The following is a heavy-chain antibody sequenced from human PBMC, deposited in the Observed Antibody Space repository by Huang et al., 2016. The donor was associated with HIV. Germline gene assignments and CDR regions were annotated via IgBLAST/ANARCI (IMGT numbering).Heavy chain of an antibody. CDR1: GASITSRSYY. J-gene: IGHJ4*02. Sequence: QVQLQESGPGLVTPSETLSLTCIVSGASITSRSYYWGWSRQPPGRGLEWLGSIYSRGSTSDNPSLKSRVTMSVDTSKNEFSLKLRSVTAADTALYYCARHAGSSRRYYFDYWGRGILVTVSS. V-gene: IGHV4-39*01. CDR3: ARHAGSSRRYYFDY. D-gene: IGHD6-13*01. CDR2: IYSRGST.